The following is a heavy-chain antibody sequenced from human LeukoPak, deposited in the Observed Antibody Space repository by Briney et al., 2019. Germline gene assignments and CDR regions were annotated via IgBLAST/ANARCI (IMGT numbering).Heavy chain of an antibody. V-gene: IGHV4-4*07. D-gene: IGHD3-10*01. Sequence: PSETLSLICRVSGASISTYYWSWIRQPVGKGLEWIGQIKTSGSTHYNSSLESRVTMSLGTSKKQFSLNLTSVTAADTAVYYCAKVAMYYYGSETYFFFDDWGQGTLVTVSS. CDR1: GASISTYY. CDR3: AKVAMYYYGSETYFFFDD. J-gene: IGHJ4*02. CDR2: IKTSGST.